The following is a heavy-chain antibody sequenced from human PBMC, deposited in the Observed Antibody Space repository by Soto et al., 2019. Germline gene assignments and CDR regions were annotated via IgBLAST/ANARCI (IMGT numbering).Heavy chain of an antibody. Sequence: GAPVXASCKASGVTFDSRGSRSVRQDPGQGLEWMGWISAYNGNTNYAQKLQGRVTMTTDTFTSTAYMELRSLRSDDTAVYYCARGDYDSQLPFDYWGQGTLVTVSS. CDR2: ISAYNGNT. V-gene: IGHV1-18*01. J-gene: IGHJ4*02. CDR3: ARGDYDSQLPFDY. D-gene: IGHD3-22*01. CDR1: GVTFDSRG.